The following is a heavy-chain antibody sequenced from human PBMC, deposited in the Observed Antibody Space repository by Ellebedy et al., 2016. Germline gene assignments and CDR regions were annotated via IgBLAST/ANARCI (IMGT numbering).Heavy chain of an antibody. CDR2: ISWNSGSI. Sequence: GGSLRLSCAASGFTFDDYAMHWVRQAPGKGLEWVSGISWNSGSIGYADSVKGRFTISRDNAKNSLYLQMTSLRAEDTALYYCAKGLWFGELLGWGQGTLVTVSS. D-gene: IGHD3-10*01. CDR1: GFTFDDYA. V-gene: IGHV3-9*01. J-gene: IGHJ4*02. CDR3: AKGLWFGELLG.